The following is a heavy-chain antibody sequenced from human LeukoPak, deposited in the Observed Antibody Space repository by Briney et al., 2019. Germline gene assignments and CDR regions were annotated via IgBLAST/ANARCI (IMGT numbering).Heavy chain of an antibody. CDR1: GFTFRTYG. CDR3: AKRADYYDSSRALYDAFDL. CDR2: IRYDGSDK. Sequence: GGSLRLSCAASGFTFRTYGMHWVRQAPGKGLEWVTFIRYDGSDKFYADSVRGRFTISRDNSKNTLFLQLNSLRVEDTAVYYCAKRADYYDSSRALYDAFDLWGQGTMVTVSS. J-gene: IGHJ3*01. D-gene: IGHD3-16*01. V-gene: IGHV3-30*02.